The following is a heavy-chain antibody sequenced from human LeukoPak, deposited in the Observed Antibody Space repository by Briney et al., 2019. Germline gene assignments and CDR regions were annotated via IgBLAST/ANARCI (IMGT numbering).Heavy chain of an antibody. Sequence: GASVKVSCKASGYTFTSYAMHWVRQAPGQRLEWMGWINAGNGNTKYSQKFQGRVTLTEDTSADTAYMELSSLTFEDTAVYYCATDGSGDYLNHWGQGTLVTVSS. V-gene: IGHV1-3*01. CDR1: GYTFTSYA. D-gene: IGHD4-17*01. J-gene: IGHJ4*02. CDR2: INAGNGNT. CDR3: ATDGSGDYLNH.